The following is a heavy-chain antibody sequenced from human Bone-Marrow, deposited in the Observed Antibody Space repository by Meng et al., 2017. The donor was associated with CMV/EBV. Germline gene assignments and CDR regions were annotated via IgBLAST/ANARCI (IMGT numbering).Heavy chain of an antibody. D-gene: IGHD6-19*01. CDR3: ARGAVPKGLDV. CDR1: GGSFSGYY. J-gene: IGHJ6*02. Sequence: SQTLSLTCAVYGGSFSGYYWSWIRQPPGKGLEWIGEINHSGSTNYNPSLKSRVTISVDTSKNQFSLKLSSVTAADTAVYYCARGAVPKGLDVWGHGATVTVSS. CDR2: INHSGST. V-gene: IGHV4-34*01.